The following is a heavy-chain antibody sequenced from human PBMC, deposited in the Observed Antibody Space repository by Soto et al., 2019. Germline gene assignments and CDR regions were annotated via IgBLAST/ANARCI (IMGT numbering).Heavy chain of an antibody. Sequence: PGESLKISCGGSGYSFTSYWIAWVRQMSGKGLEWMGIIYPGDSDTRYSPSFQGQVTISADKSLRTVYLQWSSLKASDTAMYYCARCAWNFYKTGDVWGQGTTVTVSS. J-gene: IGHJ6*02. CDR3: ARCAWNFYKTGDV. CDR1: GYSFTSYW. CDR2: IYPGDSDT. V-gene: IGHV5-51*01. D-gene: IGHD3-10*01.